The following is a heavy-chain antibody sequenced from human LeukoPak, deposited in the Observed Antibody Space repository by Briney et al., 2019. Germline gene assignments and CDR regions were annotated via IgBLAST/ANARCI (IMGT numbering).Heavy chain of an antibody. Sequence: GGSLRLSCAASGFTVSSNYMSWVRQAPGKGLEWVSVIYSGGSTYYADSVKGRFTISRHNSKNTLYLQMKSLRAEDTAVYYCARAPPGYCSGGSCLYYYYGMDVWGQGTTVTVSS. D-gene: IGHD2-15*01. CDR1: GFTVSSNY. V-gene: IGHV3-53*04. CDR2: IYSGGST. J-gene: IGHJ6*02. CDR3: ARAPPGYCSGGSCLYYYYGMDV.